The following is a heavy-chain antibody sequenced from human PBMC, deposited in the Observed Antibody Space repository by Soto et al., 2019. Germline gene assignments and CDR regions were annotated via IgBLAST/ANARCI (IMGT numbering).Heavy chain of an antibody. D-gene: IGHD2-21*02. CDR1: GFTFTSYA. Sequence: GGSLRLSCAASGFTFTSYAMTWARQAPGKGLEWVSVIVGIGGRTNYADSVKGRFTISRDNSKNTLYLQMNSLRAEDTAIYYCAKSTALGYYFDHWGQGTLVTVSS. CDR2: IVGIGGRT. V-gene: IGHV3-23*01. J-gene: IGHJ4*02. CDR3: AKSTALGYYFDH.